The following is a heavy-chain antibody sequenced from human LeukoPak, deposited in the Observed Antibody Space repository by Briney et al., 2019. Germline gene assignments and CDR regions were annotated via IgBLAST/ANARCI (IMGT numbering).Heavy chain of an antibody. J-gene: IGHJ4*02. CDR2: INPNSGGT. D-gene: IGHD2-15*01. Sequence: VASVTVSCKASGYTFTGYYMHWVRQAPGQGLEWMGRINPNSGGTNYAQKFQGRVTMTRDTSISTAYMELSRLRSDDTAVYYCARDWGTYCSGGSCYSDFYYFDYWGQGTLVTVSS. CDR3: ARDWGTYCSGGSCYSDFYYFDY. CDR1: GYTFTGYY. V-gene: IGHV1-2*06.